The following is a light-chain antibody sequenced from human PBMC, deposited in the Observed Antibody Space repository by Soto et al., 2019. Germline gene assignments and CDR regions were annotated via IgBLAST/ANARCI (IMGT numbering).Light chain of an antibody. J-gene: IGKJ4*01. Sequence: QLTQSPSSLSASVGDRVTITCRANQGIASYLAWYQQKPGQAPNLLIYAASTLQSGVPSRFSGSGSGTDFTLTISSLQPEDFATYYCQQLNSYPLTFGGGTKVEI. V-gene: IGKV1-9*01. CDR2: AAS. CDR3: QQLNSYPLT. CDR1: QGIASY.